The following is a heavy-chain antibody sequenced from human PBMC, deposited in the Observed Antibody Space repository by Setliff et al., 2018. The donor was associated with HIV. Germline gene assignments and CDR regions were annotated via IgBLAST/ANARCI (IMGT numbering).Heavy chain of an antibody. CDR1: GFRFSDYA. CDR2: IYYDANNQ. D-gene: IGHD3-22*01. Sequence: GSLRLSRVASGFRFSDYAVHWVRQAPGKGLEWVAFIYYDANNQYYADSVKGRFTISRDNAKNSLYLQMNSLRAEDTAVYYCARLVAYDSSGTYGYYFDYWGQGTLVTVSS. J-gene: IGHJ4*02. V-gene: IGHV3-30*04. CDR3: ARLVAYDSSGTYGYYFDY.